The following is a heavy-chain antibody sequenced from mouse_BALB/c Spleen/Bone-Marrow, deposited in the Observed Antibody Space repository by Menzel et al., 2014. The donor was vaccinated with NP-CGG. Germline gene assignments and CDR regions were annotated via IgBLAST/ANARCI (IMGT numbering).Heavy chain of an antibody. J-gene: IGHJ2*01. CDR2: IYYSGTI. Sequence: VQLKESGPGLVKPSQTVSLTCTVTGISITTGNYRWSWIRQFPGNKLEWTGYIYYSGTITYNLSLTRRTTITRDTSKSQYFLEINSLGAEDTATCFCARLYRYDTYFHCWRLGTPLTVSS. CDR3: ARLYRYDTYFHC. CDR1: GISITTGNYR. D-gene: IGHD2-12*01. V-gene: IGHV3-5*02.